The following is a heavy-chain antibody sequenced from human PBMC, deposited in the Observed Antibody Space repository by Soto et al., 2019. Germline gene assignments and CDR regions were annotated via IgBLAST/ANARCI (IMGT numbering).Heavy chain of an antibody. Sequence: QLQLQESGPGLVKPSETLSLTCTVSGGSISNGRLYWGWIRQPQGKRLEWIATVYYSGSTYYSQSLISRATRSVDTSKSQFSRKLCAVTAAETAVYYWAGGPQHGSGTLSIASWGKGTLVTVSS. D-gene: IGHD3-10*01. CDR2: VYYSGST. J-gene: IGHJ5*02. V-gene: IGHV4-39*01. CDR1: GGSISNGRLY. CDR3: AGGPQHGSGTLSIAS.